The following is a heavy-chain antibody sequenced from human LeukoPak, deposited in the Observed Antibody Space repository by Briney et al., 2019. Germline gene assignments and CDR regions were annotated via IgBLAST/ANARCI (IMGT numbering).Heavy chain of an antibody. CDR2: IYSDGST. V-gene: IGHV3-66*01. CDR3: ARVQKGIAAAGTGGGWFEP. J-gene: IGHJ5*02. Sequence: GGSLRLSCAASGFTVSSNYMNWVRQAPGKGLEWVSLIYSDGSTYYADSVKGRFTISRDNSKNTLYLQMNSLRAEDTAVYYCARVQKGIAAAGTGGGWFEPWGQGTLVTVS. CDR1: GFTVSSNY. D-gene: IGHD6-13*01.